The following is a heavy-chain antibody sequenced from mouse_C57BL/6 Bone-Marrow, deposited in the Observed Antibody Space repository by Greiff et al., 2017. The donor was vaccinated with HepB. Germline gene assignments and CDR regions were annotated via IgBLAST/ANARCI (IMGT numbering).Heavy chain of an antibody. CDR2: IDPSDSYT. Sequence: QVQLQQPGAELVRPGPSVKLSCKASGYTFTSYWMHWVKQRPGQGLEWIGVIDPSDSYTNYNQKFKGKATLTVDTSSSTAYMQLSSLTSEDSAVYYCARMLGDYFDYWGQGTTLTVSS. J-gene: IGHJ2*01. D-gene: IGHD3-1*01. V-gene: IGHV1-59*01. CDR1: GYTFTSYW. CDR3: ARMLGDYFDY.